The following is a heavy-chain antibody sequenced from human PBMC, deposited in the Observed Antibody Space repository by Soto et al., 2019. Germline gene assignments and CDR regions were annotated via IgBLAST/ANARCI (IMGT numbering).Heavy chain of an antibody. Sequence: QVQLQESGPGLVKPAQTLSLTCIVSGGSISSGAHYWIWIRQHPGKGLEWLGYIYHIGSTYYNPSLKMRLSISVDTSKNQFSLRLTSMTAADTALYYCARTRSGLNAGSFDFRGLGILVTVSS. CDR3: ARTRSGLNAGSFDF. CDR2: IYHIGST. J-gene: IGHJ4*02. V-gene: IGHV4-31*03. CDR1: GGSISSGAHY. D-gene: IGHD3-3*01.